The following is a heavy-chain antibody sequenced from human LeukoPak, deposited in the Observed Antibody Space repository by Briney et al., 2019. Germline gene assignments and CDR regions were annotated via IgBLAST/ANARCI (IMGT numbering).Heavy chain of an antibody. Sequence: PSETLSLTCTVSGGSISSYYWSWIRQHPGKGLEWIGYIYYSGSTYYNPSLKSRVTISVDTSKNQFSLKLSSVTAADTAVYYCARVVPGYSSSWYAYYFDYWGQGTLVTVSS. J-gene: IGHJ4*02. CDR3: ARVVPGYSSSWYAYYFDY. D-gene: IGHD6-13*01. CDR2: IYYSGST. CDR1: GGSISSYY. V-gene: IGHV4-59*06.